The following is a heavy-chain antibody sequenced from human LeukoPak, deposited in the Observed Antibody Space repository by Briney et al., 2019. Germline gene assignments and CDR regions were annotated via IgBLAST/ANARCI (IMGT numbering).Heavy chain of an antibody. CDR1: GYTFSAYC. J-gene: IGHJ4*02. CDR2: INPKSGGT. CDR3: VRDLGISGWYAPPLGYFDS. D-gene: IGHD6-19*01. Sequence: ASVKVSCKASGYTFSAYCMHWVRQAPGQGLEWMGWINPKSGGTDYAQQFQDRVTMTRDTSISSTYMELSRLKSDDTAVYYCVRDLGISGWYAPPLGYFDSWGQGTLVTVSS. V-gene: IGHV1-2*02.